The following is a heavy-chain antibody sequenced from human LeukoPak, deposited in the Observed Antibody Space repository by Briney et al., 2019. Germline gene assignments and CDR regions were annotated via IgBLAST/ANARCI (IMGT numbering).Heavy chain of an antibody. D-gene: IGHD6-19*01. CDR1: GLTFDVYG. J-gene: IGHJ3*02. Sequence: GESLRLACALSGLTFDVYGMTWVRPLPGKGMEWVSGINWKGGTTDYADSVKGRFVISRDNAKNSLYLQMNSLRAEDTALYYCARDLQTPFYGSSAMEIWGQGTRVTVSS. CDR2: INWKGGTT. CDR3: ARDLQTPFYGSSAMEI. V-gene: IGHV3-20*04.